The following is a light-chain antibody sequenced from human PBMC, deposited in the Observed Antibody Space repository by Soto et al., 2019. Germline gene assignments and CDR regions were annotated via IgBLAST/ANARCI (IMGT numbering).Light chain of an antibody. CDR3: QQYSNWPRT. V-gene: IGKV3-15*01. CDR2: GAS. CDR1: QSVSNN. Sequence: EIVMTQSPATLSVSPGEKATLSCRASQSVSNNLAWFQQKPGQVPRLLIYGASNRATGVSARFSGSGSGTEFTLTISSLQSEDFAVYYCQQYSNWPRTFGQGTKVDIK. J-gene: IGKJ1*01.